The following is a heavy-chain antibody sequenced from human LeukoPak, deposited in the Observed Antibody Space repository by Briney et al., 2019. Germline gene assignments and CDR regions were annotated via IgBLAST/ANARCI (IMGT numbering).Heavy chain of an antibody. Sequence: GGSLRPSCAASGFTFSNYWMSWVRQAPGKGLEWVANIKQDGSEKYYVDSVKGRFTISRDNAKNSLYLQMNSLRAEDTAVYYCARDPGIAVADYFDYWGQGTLVTVSS. V-gene: IGHV3-7*01. CDR3: ARDPGIAVADYFDY. CDR2: IKQDGSEK. CDR1: GFTFSNYW. D-gene: IGHD6-19*01. J-gene: IGHJ4*02.